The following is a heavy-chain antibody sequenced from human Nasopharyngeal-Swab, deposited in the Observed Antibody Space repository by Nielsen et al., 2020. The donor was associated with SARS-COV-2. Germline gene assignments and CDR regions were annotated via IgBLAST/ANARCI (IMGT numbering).Heavy chain of an antibody. Sequence: ASVKVSCKASGYTFTSYYMHWVRQAPGQGLEWMGLINPSGGSTSYAQKFQGRVNMTRDTSTSTVYMEFSSLRSEDTAVYYCARSLNIVVVVAAEDYYYYGMDVWGQGTTVTVSS. CDR1: GYTFTSYY. CDR2: INPSGGST. J-gene: IGHJ6*02. D-gene: IGHD2-15*01. V-gene: IGHV1-46*01. CDR3: ARSLNIVVVVAAEDYYYYGMDV.